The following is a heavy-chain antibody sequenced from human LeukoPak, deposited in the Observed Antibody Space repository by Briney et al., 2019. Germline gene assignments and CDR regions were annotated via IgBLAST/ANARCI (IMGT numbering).Heavy chain of an antibody. CDR1: GYSFTSYW. CDR2: IYPGDSDT. CDR3: AKGTYYYDSSGYSHGANFDY. Sequence: ESLKISCKGSGYSFTSYWIGWGRQMLGRGLEGMGIIYPGDSDTRYSPSFQGQVTISADKSISTAYLQWSSLKASDTAMYYCAKGTYYYDSSGYSHGANFDYWGQGTLVTVSS. V-gene: IGHV5-51*01. D-gene: IGHD3-22*01. J-gene: IGHJ4*02.